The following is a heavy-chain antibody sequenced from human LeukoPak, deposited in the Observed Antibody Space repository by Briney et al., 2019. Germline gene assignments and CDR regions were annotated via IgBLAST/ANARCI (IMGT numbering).Heavy chain of an antibody. V-gene: IGHV3-23*01. CDR2: IYPSGDST. Sequence: GGSLRLSCAASGFTFSTYSMSWVRQGPGKGLEWVSSIYPSGDSTFYADSVKGRFTISRDNSKNTLYLQMSSLRTEDTAIYYCAKDVVPDSGWDLDYWGQGTLVAVSS. CDR3: AKDVVPDSGWDLDY. J-gene: IGHJ4*02. CDR1: GFTFSTYS. D-gene: IGHD6-19*01.